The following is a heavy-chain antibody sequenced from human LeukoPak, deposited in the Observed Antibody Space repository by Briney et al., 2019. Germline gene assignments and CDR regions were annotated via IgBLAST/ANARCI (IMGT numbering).Heavy chain of an antibody. Sequence: GGSLRLSCAASGFTFSSYAMHWVRQAPGKGLEWVAVISYDGSNKYYADSVKGRFTISRDNSKNTLYLQMNSLRAEDTAVYYCARGGWGYDYWGQGTLVTVSS. CDR1: GFTFSSYA. D-gene: IGHD6-19*01. CDR3: ARGGWGYDY. J-gene: IGHJ4*02. CDR2: ISYDGSNK. V-gene: IGHV3-30*07.